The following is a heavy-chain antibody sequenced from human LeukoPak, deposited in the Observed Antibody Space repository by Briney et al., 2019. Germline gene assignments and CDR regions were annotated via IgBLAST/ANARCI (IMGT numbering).Heavy chain of an antibody. J-gene: IGHJ4*02. Sequence: KTSETLSLTCAVSGGSISSSNWWSWVRQPPGKGLEWIGEIYHSGSTNYNPSLKSRVTISVDKSKNQFSLKLSSVTAADTAVYYCASRVVTLRTFGYWGQGTLVTVSS. V-gene: IGHV4-4*02. CDR1: GGSISSSNW. CDR2: IYHSGST. CDR3: ASRVVTLRTFGY. D-gene: IGHD3-3*01.